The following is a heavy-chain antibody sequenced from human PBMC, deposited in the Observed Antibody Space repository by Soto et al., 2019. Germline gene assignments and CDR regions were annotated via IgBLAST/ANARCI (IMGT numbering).Heavy chain of an antibody. CDR1: GGSISSYY. D-gene: IGHD6-13*01. Sequence: QVQLQESGPGLVKPSETLSLTCTVSGGSISSYYWSWIRQPPGKGLEWIGYIYYSGSTNYNPSLKSRVTISVDTSKNQFSLKLSSVTAADTAVYYCARHDVAAAGYYYYYMDVWGKGTTVTVSS. J-gene: IGHJ6*03. V-gene: IGHV4-59*08. CDR2: IYYSGST. CDR3: ARHDVAAAGYYYYYMDV.